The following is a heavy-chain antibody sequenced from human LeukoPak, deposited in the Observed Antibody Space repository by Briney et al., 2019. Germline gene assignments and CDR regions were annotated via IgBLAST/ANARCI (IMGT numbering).Heavy chain of an antibody. J-gene: IGHJ5*02. CDR2: IYPSGA. Sequence: SETLSLTCTVSGDSIGSNYWSWIRQPAGKGLEWIGRIYPSGANYNPSLKSRVTISVDKSKNQFSLKLISVTAADTAMYYCAKSSGSYRPWGQGTLVTVSS. D-gene: IGHD1-26*01. V-gene: IGHV4-4*07. CDR1: GDSIGSNY. CDR3: AKSSGSYRP.